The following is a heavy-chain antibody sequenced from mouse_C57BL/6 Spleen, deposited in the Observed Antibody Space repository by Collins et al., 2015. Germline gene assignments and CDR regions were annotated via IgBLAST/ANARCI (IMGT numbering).Heavy chain of an antibody. CDR1: STSGMG. CDR2: IYWDDDK. J-gene: IGHJ1*03. CDR3: ARRAYYYGSSPYWYFDV. D-gene: IGHD1-1*01. Sequence: STSGMGVSWIRQPSGKGLEWLAHIYWDDDKRYNPSLKSRLTFSKDTSRNQVFLKITSVDTADTATYYCARRAYYYGSSPYWYFDVWDTGTTVTVSS. V-gene: IGHV8-12*01.